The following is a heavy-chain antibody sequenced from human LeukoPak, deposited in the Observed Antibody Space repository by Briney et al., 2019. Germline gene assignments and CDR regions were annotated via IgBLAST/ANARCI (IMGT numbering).Heavy chain of an antibody. J-gene: IGHJ3*02. CDR1: GYTFTSYY. V-gene: IGHV1-46*01. CDR3: ARGRSLDTAMVDTDAFDI. D-gene: IGHD5-18*01. CDR2: INPSGGST. Sequence: ASVKVSCTASGYTFTSYYMHWMRQAPGQGLEWMGIINPSGGSTSYAQKFQGRVTMTRDTSTSTVYMELSSLRSEDTAVYYCARGRSLDTAMVDTDAFDIWGQGTMVTVSS.